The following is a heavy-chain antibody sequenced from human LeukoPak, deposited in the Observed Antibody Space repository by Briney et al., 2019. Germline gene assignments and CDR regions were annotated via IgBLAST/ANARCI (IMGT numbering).Heavy chain of an antibody. D-gene: IGHD3-16*01. CDR2: INWNGGST. CDR1: GFTFDDYG. Sequence: TGGSLRLSCAASGFTFDDYGMSWVRQAPGKGLEWVSGINWNGGSTGYADSVKGRFTISRGNAKNSLYLQMNSLRAEDTALYYCARDYLGGSYYFDYWGQGTLVTVSS. V-gene: IGHV3-20*04. CDR3: ARDYLGGSYYFDY. J-gene: IGHJ4*02.